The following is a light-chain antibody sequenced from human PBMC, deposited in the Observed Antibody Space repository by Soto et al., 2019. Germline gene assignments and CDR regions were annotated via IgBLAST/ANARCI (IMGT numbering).Light chain of an antibody. V-gene: IGKV4-1*01. CDR1: QGFLYSSNNKNY. J-gene: IGKJ1*01. Sequence: DIVMTQSPGSLAVSLCESATINCKASQGFLYSSNNKNYLAWYQQKPGQPPKLLIYWASTRESGVPDRFSGSGSGTDFTLTISSLQAEDVAVYYCQQYYSTPRTFGQGTKVDIK. CDR3: QQYYSTPRT. CDR2: WAS.